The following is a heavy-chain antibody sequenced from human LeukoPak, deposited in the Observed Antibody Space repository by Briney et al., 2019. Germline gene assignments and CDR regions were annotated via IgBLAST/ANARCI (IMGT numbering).Heavy chain of an antibody. CDR2: ISSDGSTT. CDR3: ARGIVVVTEIAWFDP. J-gene: IGHJ5*02. CDR1: GFTFDDYG. Sequence: PGGSLRLSCAASGFTFDDYGMSWVRQIPGKGLVWVSQISSDGSTTNYADSVKGRFTVSRDNAKNTVYLQMNSLRADDTAVYFCARGIVVVTEIAWFDPWGQGTLVTVSS. V-gene: IGHV3-74*01. D-gene: IGHD2-21*02.